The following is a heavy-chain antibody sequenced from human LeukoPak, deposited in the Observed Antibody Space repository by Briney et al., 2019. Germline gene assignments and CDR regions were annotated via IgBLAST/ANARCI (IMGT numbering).Heavy chain of an antibody. CDR1: GGSFSGYY. V-gene: IGHV4-34*01. CDR2: INHSGST. D-gene: IGHD3-10*01. Sequence: PSETLSLTCAVYGGSFSGYYWSWIRQPPGKGLEWIGEINHSGSTNYNPSLKSRVTISVDTSKNQFSLKLSSVTAADTAVYYCARGAPLILLAKGWFDPWGQGTLVTVSS. J-gene: IGHJ5*02. CDR3: ARGAPLILLAKGWFDP.